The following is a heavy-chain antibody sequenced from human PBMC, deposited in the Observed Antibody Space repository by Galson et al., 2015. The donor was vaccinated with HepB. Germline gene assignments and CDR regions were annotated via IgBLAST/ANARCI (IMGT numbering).Heavy chain of an antibody. Sequence: SLRLSCAASGFTFSNAWMNWVRQAPGKGLEWVGRIKSKTDGGTTDYAAPVEGRFTISRDDSKNTLYLQMNSLKTEDTAVYYCTWSPRSFYRGYGMDVWGQGTTVTVSS. CDR2: IKSKTDGGTT. CDR1: GFTFSNAW. V-gene: IGHV3-15*07. J-gene: IGHJ6*02. CDR3: TWSPRSFYRGYGMDV. D-gene: IGHD2/OR15-2a*01.